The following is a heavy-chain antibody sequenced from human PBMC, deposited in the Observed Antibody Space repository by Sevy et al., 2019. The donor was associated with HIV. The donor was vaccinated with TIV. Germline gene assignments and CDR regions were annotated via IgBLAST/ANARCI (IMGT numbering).Heavy chain of an antibody. Sequence: GGSLRLSCAASGFTFSTYGMHWVRQAPGKGLEWVALISYDGSNKYYVDSVKGRFTISRDNSKNTLYLQMNSLRAEDTAVYYCAKNTAMVTSKYFDYWGQGTLVTVSS. CDR1: GFTFSTYG. V-gene: IGHV3-30*18. J-gene: IGHJ4*02. D-gene: IGHD5-18*01. CDR2: ISYDGSNK. CDR3: AKNTAMVTSKYFDY.